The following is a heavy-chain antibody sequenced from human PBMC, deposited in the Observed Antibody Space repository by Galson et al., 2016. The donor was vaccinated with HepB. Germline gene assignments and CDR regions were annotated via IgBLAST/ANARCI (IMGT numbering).Heavy chain of an antibody. D-gene: IGHD6-13*01. V-gene: IGHV3-9*01. J-gene: IGHJ5*02. CDR2: ISWNSGTI. Sequence: SLRLSCAASGFTFDAYAMHWVRQAPGKGLEWVSDISWNSGTIGYADSVKGRFTISRDNAKNSLYLQMNSLRPEDTALYYCAKAGTYSSSKGWFDPWGQGTLVTVSS. CDR1: GFTFDAYA. CDR3: AKAGTYSSSKGWFDP.